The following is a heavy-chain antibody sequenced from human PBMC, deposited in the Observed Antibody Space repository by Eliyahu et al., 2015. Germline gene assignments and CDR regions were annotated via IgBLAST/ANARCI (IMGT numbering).Heavy chain of an antibody. CDR1: XYTXSDYF. Sequence: QVQLVQSGAEVKKPGASVKVSCXASXYTXSDYFMXWVRQAPGQGLEWMGWINFNNGDTNYAQKFQGRVTLTRDTSISTTYYMQLSSLTSDDTAVYYCARDGFWNGKDYWGRGTLVTVSS. J-gene: IGHJ4*02. V-gene: IGHV1-2*02. D-gene: IGHD3-3*01. CDR3: ARDGFWNGKDY. CDR2: INFNNGDT.